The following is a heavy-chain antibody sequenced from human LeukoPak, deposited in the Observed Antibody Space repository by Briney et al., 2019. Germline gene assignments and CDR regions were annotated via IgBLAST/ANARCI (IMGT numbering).Heavy chain of an antibody. CDR2: ISYDGSNK. CDR1: GFTFSSYA. Sequence: GGSLRLSCAASGFTFSSYAMHWVRQAPGKGLEWVAVISYDGSNKYYADSVKGRFTISRDNSKNTLYLQMNSLRAEDTAVYYCASAEWIQLWLRFDYWGQGTLVTVSS. CDR3: ASAEWIQLWLRFDY. D-gene: IGHD5-18*01. J-gene: IGHJ4*02. V-gene: IGHV3-30-3*01.